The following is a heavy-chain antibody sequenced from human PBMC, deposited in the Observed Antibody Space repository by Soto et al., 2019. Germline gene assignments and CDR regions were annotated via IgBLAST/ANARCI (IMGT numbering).Heavy chain of an antibody. Sequence: PAQTLSLTCTVSGGSISSGGYYWSWIRQHPGKGLEWIGYIYYSGSTYYNPSLKSRVTISVDTSKNQFSLKLSSVTAADTAVYYCARVTVLEDGYSPGDAFDIWGQGPMVTVSS. V-gene: IGHV4-31*03. CDR1: GGSISSGGYY. J-gene: IGHJ3*02. D-gene: IGHD4-4*01. CDR2: IYYSGST. CDR3: ARVTVLEDGYSPGDAFDI.